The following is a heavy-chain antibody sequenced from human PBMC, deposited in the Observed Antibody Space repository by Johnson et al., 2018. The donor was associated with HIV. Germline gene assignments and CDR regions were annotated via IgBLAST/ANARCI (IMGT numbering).Heavy chain of an antibody. CDR2: ISSSGSTI. CDR1: KFAFSTYA. CDR3: ASSQLWWAPDDAFDI. J-gene: IGHJ3*02. Sequence: EVQLVESGGGVVQPGGSLRLSCAASKFAFSTYAMHWVRQAPGKGLEWVSYISSSGSTIYYADSVKGRFTISRDNAKNSLYLQMNSLRAEDTAVYYCASSQLWWAPDDAFDIWGQGTMVTVSS. V-gene: IGHV3-48*03. D-gene: IGHD2-21*01.